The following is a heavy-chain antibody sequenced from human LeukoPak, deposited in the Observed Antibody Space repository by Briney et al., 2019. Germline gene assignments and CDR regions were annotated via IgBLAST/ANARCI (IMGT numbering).Heavy chain of an antibody. V-gene: IGHV1-69*13. CDR2: IIPIFGTA. J-gene: IGHJ6*02. D-gene: IGHD5-18*01. CDR1: GGTFSSYA. CDR3: ARPIGYSYGTDYYYGMDV. Sequence: SVNVSCKASGGTFSSYAISWVRQAPGQGLEWMGGIIPIFGTANYAQKFQGRVTITADESTSTAYMELSSLRSEDTAVYYCARPIGYSYGTDYYYGMDVWGQGTTVTVSS.